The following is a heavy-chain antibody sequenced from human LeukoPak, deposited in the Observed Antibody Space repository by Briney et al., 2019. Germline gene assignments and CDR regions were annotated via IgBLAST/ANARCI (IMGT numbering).Heavy chain of an antibody. CDR1: GFTFSSYT. D-gene: IGHD3-10*01. CDR2: IRSSSSYM. CDR3: ARDHYYGSGSYYGSNFFDY. V-gene: IGHV3-21*01. Sequence: AGGSLRLSCAASGFTFSSYTMNGVRQAPGKGLEWVSSIRSSSSYMYSADSLEGRFTISRDNAKNSLYLQMNSLRAEDTAVYYCARDHYYGSGSYYGSNFFDYWGQGTLVTVSS. J-gene: IGHJ4*02.